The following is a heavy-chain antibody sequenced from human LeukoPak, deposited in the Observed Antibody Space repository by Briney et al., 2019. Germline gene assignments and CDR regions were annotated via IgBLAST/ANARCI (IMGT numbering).Heavy chain of an antibody. Sequence: GGSLRLSCAASGFTFTRYGMSWVRQAPGKGLEWVSSISGSGDSTYYADSVKGRFTISRDNSKNTLYLQMNSLRAEDTAIYYCAKDMYYDYVWGSYRFDYWGQGTLVTVSS. CDR1: GFTFTRYG. J-gene: IGHJ4*02. CDR2: ISGSGDST. D-gene: IGHD3-16*02. CDR3: AKDMYYDYVWGSYRFDY. V-gene: IGHV3-23*01.